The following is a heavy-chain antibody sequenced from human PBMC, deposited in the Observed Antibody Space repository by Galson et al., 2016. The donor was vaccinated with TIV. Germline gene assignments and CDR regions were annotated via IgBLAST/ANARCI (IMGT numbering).Heavy chain of an antibody. CDR2: IYTSGST. CDR1: SGSISSGTYY. J-gene: IGHJ6*02. Sequence: TLSLTCTVSSGSISSGTYYWNWIRQPAGKGLEWIGRIYTSGSTNYNPSLESRITISVDTSKNQFSLKLTSVTAADTAVYYCARDGYYYYYGMDVWGQGTTVTVSS. V-gene: IGHV4-61*02. CDR3: ARDGYYYYYGMDV.